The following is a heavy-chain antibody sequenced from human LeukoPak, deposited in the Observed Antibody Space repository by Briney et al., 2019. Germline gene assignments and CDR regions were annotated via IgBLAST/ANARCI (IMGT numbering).Heavy chain of an antibody. CDR1: GFTFSSYS. CDR2: ISSSSSYI. J-gene: IGHJ5*02. Sequence: PGGSLRLSCAASGFTFSSYSMNWVCQAPGKRLECVLSISSSSSYIYYADSGMGRFTISRGNDKNSLYLQMNSLRAEDTAVYYCARTVLRSLGEFSLRGWFDPWGQGTLVSVSS. D-gene: IGHD3-16*01. CDR3: ARTVLRSLGEFSLRGWFDP. V-gene: IGHV3-21*01.